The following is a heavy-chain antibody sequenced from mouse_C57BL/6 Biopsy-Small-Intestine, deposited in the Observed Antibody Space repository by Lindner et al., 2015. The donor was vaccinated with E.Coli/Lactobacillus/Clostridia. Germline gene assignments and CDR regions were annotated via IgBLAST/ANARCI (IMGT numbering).Heavy chain of an antibody. J-gene: IGHJ4*01. D-gene: IGHD5-1*01. CDR3: VRVSTGWHFDF. Sequence: SVKVSCKPSENTFNDQNYFYTGCDRPPGQGLEWMGWINPTRGGTRYAQRFQARFITTRNTSTNTLYMELSGLRSDDTAVYYCVRVSTGWHFDFWGQGTLVTVSS. CDR1: ENTFNDQN. CDR2: INPTRGGT. V-gene: IGHV1-22*01.